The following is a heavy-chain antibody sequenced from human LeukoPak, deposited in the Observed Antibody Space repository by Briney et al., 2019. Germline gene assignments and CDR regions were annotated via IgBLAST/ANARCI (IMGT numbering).Heavy chain of an antibody. J-gene: IGHJ4*02. Sequence: SETLSLTXTVSGGSIGSYYWSWIRQPPGKGLEWIGYIYYSGSTNYNPSLKSRVTISVDTSKNQFSLKLSSVTAADTAVYYCARVPITGTTWYFDYWGQGTLVTVSS. V-gene: IGHV4-59*01. CDR2: IYYSGST. CDR1: GGSIGSYY. CDR3: ARVPITGTTWYFDY. D-gene: IGHD1-20*01.